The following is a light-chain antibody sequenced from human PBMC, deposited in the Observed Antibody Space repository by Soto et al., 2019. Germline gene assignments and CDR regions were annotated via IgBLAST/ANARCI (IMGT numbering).Light chain of an antibody. CDR2: EVT. J-gene: IGLJ7*01. CDR1: GSDVGGYNY. Sequence: QSVLTQPPSASGSPGQSVTISCTGTGSDVGGYNYVSWYQQHPGKAPKLIIYEVTERPSGVPDRFSGSKSANTASLTVSGPKAEDGAENSCTSYAGYNYAFFGGGTQLPVL. CDR3: TSYAGYNYAF. V-gene: IGLV2-8*01.